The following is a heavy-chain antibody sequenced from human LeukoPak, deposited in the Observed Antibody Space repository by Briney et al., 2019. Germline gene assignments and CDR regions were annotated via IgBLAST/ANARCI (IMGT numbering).Heavy chain of an antibody. CDR2: IYPGDSDT. D-gene: IGHD6-6*01. J-gene: IGHJ4*02. Sequence: GESLKISCKGSGYSFTSYLIGWVRQMPGKGPEWMGIIYPGDSDTKYSPSFQGQVTISADKSITTTYLQWSSLKASDTAIYYCARRSSIATRLFDFWGQGTLVTVSS. CDR3: ARRSSIATRLFDF. CDR1: GYSFTSYL. V-gene: IGHV5-51*01.